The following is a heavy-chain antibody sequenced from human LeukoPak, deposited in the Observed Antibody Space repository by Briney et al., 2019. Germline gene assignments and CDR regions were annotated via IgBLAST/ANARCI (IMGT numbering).Heavy chain of an antibody. Sequence: GGSLRLSCVASGFGFSKYWMNWVRQAPGKGLEWVSYISSSGSAIYYADSVKGRFTISRDNAKNSLYLQMNSLRAEDTAVYYCAELGITMIGGVWGKGTTVTISS. D-gene: IGHD3-10*02. V-gene: IGHV3-48*03. CDR3: AELGITMIGGV. J-gene: IGHJ6*04. CDR2: ISSSGSAI. CDR1: GFGFSKYW.